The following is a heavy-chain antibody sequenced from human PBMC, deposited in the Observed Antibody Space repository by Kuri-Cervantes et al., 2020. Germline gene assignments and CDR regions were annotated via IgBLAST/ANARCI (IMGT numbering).Heavy chain of an antibody. J-gene: IGHJ4*02. CDR3: ARAGIVGATGEFDY. Sequence: GSLRLSCTVSGGSVSSGSYYWSWIRQPPGKGLEWIGYIYYSGSTNYNPSLKSRVTISVDTSKNQFSLKLSSVTAADTAVYYCARAGIVGATGEFDYWGQRTLVTVSS. D-gene: IGHD1-26*01. CDR2: IYYSGST. V-gene: IGHV4-61*01. CDR1: GGSVSSGSYY.